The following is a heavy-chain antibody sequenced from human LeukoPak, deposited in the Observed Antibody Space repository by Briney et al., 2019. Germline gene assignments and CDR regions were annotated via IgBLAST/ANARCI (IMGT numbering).Heavy chain of an antibody. CDR2: INSDGSST. CDR3: ARVPWEYSRTFDI. V-gene: IGHV3-74*01. CDR1: GFTFSSYW. J-gene: IGHJ3*02. Sequence: PGGSLRLSCAASGFTFSSYWMHWVRHAPGKGLVWVSRINSDGSSTSYADSVKGRFTISRDHAKNSLYLQMNSLRAEDTAVYYGARVPWEYSRTFDIWGQGTMVTVSS. D-gene: IGHD1-26*01.